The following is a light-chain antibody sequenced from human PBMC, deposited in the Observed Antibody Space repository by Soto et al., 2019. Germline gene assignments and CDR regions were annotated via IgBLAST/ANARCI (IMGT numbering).Light chain of an antibody. V-gene: IGKV3D-20*01. Sequence: EIAWKNSAGTLSSSPGEIATLSCGASHSGSTSYLAWDQQKPGLAPRLLIYDASSRATGIPARVSGSGSGTDFTITISRLVPEDFAVYYSRPYGSSPYTCGGGTKLEIK. J-gene: IGKJ2*01. CDR3: RPYGSSPYT. CDR2: DAS. CDR1: HSGSTSY.